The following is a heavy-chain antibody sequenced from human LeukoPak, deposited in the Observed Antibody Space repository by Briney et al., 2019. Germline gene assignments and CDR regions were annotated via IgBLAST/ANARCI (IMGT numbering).Heavy chain of an antibody. Sequence: PGRSLRLSCAASGFTFSSYGMHWVRQAPGKGLEWVAVISYDGSNKYYADSVKGRFTISRDNSKNTLYLQMNSLRAEDTAVYYCAKDFRIAAAGTATDYFDYWGQGTLVTVSS. J-gene: IGHJ4*02. CDR3: AKDFRIAAAGTATDYFDY. CDR2: ISYDGSNK. CDR1: GFTFSSYG. V-gene: IGHV3-30*18. D-gene: IGHD6-13*01.